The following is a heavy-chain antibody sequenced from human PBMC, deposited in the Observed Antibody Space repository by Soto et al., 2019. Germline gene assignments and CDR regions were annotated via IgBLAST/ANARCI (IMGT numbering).Heavy chain of an antibody. D-gene: IGHD3-22*01. CDR1: GFTFSSYA. J-gene: IGHJ4*02. CDR3: AKDVFHRYYYDY. CDR2: ISGSGGST. Sequence: PGGSLRLSCAASGFTFSSYAMSWVRQAPGKGLEWVSAISGSGGSTYYADSVKGRFTISRDNSKNTLYLQMNSPRAEDTAVYYCAKDVFHRYYYDYWGQGTLVTVSS. V-gene: IGHV3-23*01.